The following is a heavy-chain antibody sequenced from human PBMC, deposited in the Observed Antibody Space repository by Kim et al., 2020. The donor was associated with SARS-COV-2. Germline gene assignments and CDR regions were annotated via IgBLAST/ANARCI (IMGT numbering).Heavy chain of an antibody. CDR2: ISKDGSDK. V-gene: IGHV3-30*18. Sequence: GGSLRLSCAASGFTFSNYGMHWVRQAPGKGLEGVAVISKDGSDKDYADSMKGRFTTSRDNSKNTVYLQMSNLRAEDTAIYYCTNYGSGSGNLWGQGTLV. J-gene: IGHJ4*02. CDR1: GFTFSNYG. D-gene: IGHD2-15*01. CDR3: TNYGSGSGNL.